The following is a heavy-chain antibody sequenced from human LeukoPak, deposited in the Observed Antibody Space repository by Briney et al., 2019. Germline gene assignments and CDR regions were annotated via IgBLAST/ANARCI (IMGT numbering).Heavy chain of an antibody. J-gene: IGHJ4*02. Sequence: ASVKVSCKASGYTFTDYYMHWVRQAPGQGLEWMGWINPYTGGTNYAQKFQGRVTMTRDTSIRTSYMELSRLRSDDTAVYYCARETGFIVGPTPAGEFDYWGQGTLVTVSS. CDR1: GYTFTDYY. CDR3: ARETGFIVGPTPAGEFDY. CDR2: INPYTGGT. D-gene: IGHD1-26*01. V-gene: IGHV1-2*02.